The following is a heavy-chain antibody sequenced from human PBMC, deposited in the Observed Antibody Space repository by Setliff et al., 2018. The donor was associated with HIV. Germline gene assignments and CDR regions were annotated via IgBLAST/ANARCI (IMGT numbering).Heavy chain of an antibody. CDR3: ARDHGNGRAYNFWSGYYSFDY. CDR2: IIPIFGTS. J-gene: IGHJ4*02. V-gene: IGHV1-69*06. D-gene: IGHD3-3*01. Sequence: ASVKVSCKASGGTFSSYAISWVRQAPGQGLEWMGRIIPIFGTSNYAQKFQGRVTITADTSTSTAYMQLSSLTSEDTAVYYCARDHGNGRAYNFWSGYYSFDYWGRGTLVTVSS. CDR1: GGTFSSYA.